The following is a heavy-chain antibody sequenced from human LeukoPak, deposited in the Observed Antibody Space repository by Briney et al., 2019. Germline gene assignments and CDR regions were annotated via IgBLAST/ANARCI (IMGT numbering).Heavy chain of an antibody. CDR1: GYTFTSYD. Sequence: GASVKVSCKASGYTFTSYDINWVRQATGQGLEWMGWMNPNSGNSGYAQKFQGRVTMTRNTSISTAYMELSSLRSEDTAVYYCARGSRDRSSGWYLRWYFDLWGRGTLVTVSS. CDR3: ARGSRDRSSGWYLRWYFDL. V-gene: IGHV1-8*01. D-gene: IGHD6-19*01. J-gene: IGHJ2*01. CDR2: MNPNSGNS.